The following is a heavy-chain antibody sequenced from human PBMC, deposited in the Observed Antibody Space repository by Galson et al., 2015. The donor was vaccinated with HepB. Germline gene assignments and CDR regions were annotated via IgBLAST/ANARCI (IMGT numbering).Heavy chain of an antibody. Sequence: SLRLSCAGSGFTVSRNYMSWVRQASGKGLEWVSVLYSGGSTYYADSVEGRFTISRDNSKNTLFLQMNSLRSEDTAVYYCARDQFDSSGYYSDYWGQGTLVTVSP. J-gene: IGHJ4*02. CDR3: ARDQFDSSGYYSDY. CDR2: LYSGGST. V-gene: IGHV3-66*01. CDR1: GFTVSRNY. D-gene: IGHD3-22*01.